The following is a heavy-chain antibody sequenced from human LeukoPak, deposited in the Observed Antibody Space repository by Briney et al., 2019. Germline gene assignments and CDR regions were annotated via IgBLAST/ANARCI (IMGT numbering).Heavy chain of an antibody. CDR2: IYSGGCT. D-gene: IGHD3-9*01. V-gene: IGHV3-53*04. CDR3: ARARYYDILTGYYYYYGMDV. J-gene: IGHJ6*02. CDR1: GFTVSSNY. Sequence: GGSLRLSCAASGFTVSSNYMSWVRQAPGKGLEWVSVIYSGGCTYYADSVKGRFTISRHNSKNTLYLQMNSLRAEDTAVYYCARARYYDILTGYYYYYGMDVWGQGTTVTVSS.